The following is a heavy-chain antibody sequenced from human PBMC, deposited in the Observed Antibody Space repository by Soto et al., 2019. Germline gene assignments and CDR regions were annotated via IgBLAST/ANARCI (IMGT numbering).Heavy chain of an antibody. V-gene: IGHV3-9*01. CDR1: GFTFDDYA. CDR3: AKGEGDCSGGSCYHGSYFDY. CDR2: ISWNSGSI. D-gene: IGHD2-15*01. J-gene: IGHJ4*02. Sequence: EVQLVESGGGLVQPGRSLRLSCAASGFTFDDYAMHWVRQAPGKGLEWVSGISWNSGSIGYADSVKGRFTISRDNAKNSLYLQMNSLRAEDTALSYCAKGEGDCSGGSCYHGSYFDYWGQGTLVTVSS.